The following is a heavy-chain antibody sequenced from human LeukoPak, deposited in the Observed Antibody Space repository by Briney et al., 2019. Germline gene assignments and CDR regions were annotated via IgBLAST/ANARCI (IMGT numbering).Heavy chain of an antibody. V-gene: IGHV3-7*03. D-gene: IGHD6-6*01. CDR3: ARVVAARFDAFDI. Sequence: GGSLRLSCAASGFTFSSYWMSWVRQAPGKGLEWVANIKQDGIEKYYVDSVKGRFTISRDNAKNSLYLQMNSLRAEDTAVYYCARVVAARFDAFDIWGQGTMVTVSS. CDR1: GFTFSSYW. CDR2: IKQDGIEK. J-gene: IGHJ3*02.